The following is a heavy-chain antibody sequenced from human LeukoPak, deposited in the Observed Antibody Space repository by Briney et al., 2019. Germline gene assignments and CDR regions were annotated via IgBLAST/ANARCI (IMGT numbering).Heavy chain of an antibody. CDR3: ARTTEGYCRGRSCYSYYYYYMDV. J-gene: IGHJ6*03. Sequence: PSETLSLTCTVSGGSISSYYWSWIRQPPGKGLEWIGYIYYSGSTNYNPSLKSRVTISVDTSKNQFSLKLSSVTAADTAVYYCARTTEGYCRGRSCYSYYYYYMDVWGKGTTVTVSS. V-gene: IGHV4-59*01. CDR2: IYYSGST. CDR1: GGSISSYY. D-gene: IGHD2-15*01.